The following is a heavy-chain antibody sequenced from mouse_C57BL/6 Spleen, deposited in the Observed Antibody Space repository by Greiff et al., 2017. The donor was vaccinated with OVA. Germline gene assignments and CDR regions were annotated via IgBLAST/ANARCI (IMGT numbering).Heavy chain of an antibody. Sequence: VQLQQSGPELVKPGASVKIPCKASGYTFTDYNMDWVKQSHGKSLEWIGDINPNNGGTIYNQKFKGKATLTVDKSSSTAYMELRSLTSEDTAVYYCATSSGYIAYWGQGTLVTVSA. J-gene: IGHJ3*01. V-gene: IGHV1-18*01. D-gene: IGHD3-2*02. CDR1: GYTFTDYN. CDR3: ATSSGYIAY. CDR2: INPNNGGT.